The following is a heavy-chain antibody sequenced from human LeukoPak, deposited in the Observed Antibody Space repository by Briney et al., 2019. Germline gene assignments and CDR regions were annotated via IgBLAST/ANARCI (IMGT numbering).Heavy chain of an antibody. CDR2: FDPEDGET. Sequence: ASVKVSCKVSGYTLTELSMHWVRQAPGKGLEWVGGFDPEDGETIYAQKFQGRVTITEDTSTDTAYMELSSLRSEDTAVYYCATLSGVSGSYQFDYWGQGTLVTVSS. CDR3: ATLSGVSGSYQFDY. CDR1: GYTLTELS. J-gene: IGHJ4*02. V-gene: IGHV1-24*01. D-gene: IGHD1-26*01.